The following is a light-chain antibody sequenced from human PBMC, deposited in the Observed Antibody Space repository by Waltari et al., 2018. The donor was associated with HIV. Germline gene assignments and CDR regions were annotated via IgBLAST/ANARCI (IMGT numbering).Light chain of an antibody. CDR1: RSNIGRNT. J-gene: IGLJ3*02. CDR3: AAWDASLNGWV. CDR2: GNG. V-gene: IGLV1-44*01. Sequence: QSVLTQPPSVSGTPGQRVTISCSGSRSNIGRNTVNWYQHVPGMAPKFPISGNGELPSVVPDRFSGPKSGASASLAVRGLQSDDEATYYCAAWDASLNGWVFGGGTMLTVL.